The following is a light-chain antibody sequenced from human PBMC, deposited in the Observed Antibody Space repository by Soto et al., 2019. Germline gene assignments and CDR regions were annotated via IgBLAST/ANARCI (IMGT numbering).Light chain of an antibody. Sequence: QSVLTQPASVSGSPGQSITISCTGTSSVVGSYNLVSWYQQHPGKAPKLMIYEGSKRPSGVSNRFSGSKSGNTASLTISGLQAEDQADYYCCSYAGSSTFVFGGGTKLTVL. V-gene: IGLV2-23*03. CDR1: SSVVGSYNL. CDR3: CSYAGSSTFV. CDR2: EGS. J-gene: IGLJ2*01.